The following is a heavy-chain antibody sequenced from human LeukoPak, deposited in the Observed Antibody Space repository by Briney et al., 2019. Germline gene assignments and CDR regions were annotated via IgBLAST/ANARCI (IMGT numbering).Heavy chain of an antibody. Sequence: ASVKVSCKASRYTFSNYDINWVRQATGQGLEWMGWMSPNSGNTGYAQKFQGRVTMTRNTSISTAYMELRSLRSDDTAVYYCARDGELYSGSKGLFDIWGQGTMVTVSS. CDR1: RYTFSNYD. CDR3: ARDGELYSGSKGLFDI. D-gene: IGHD1-26*01. V-gene: IGHV1-8*01. CDR2: MSPNSGNT. J-gene: IGHJ3*02.